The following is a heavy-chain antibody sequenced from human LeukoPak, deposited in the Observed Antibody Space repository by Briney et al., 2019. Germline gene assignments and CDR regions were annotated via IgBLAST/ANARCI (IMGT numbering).Heavy chain of an antibody. CDR2: ISSSSSYI. Sequence: GGSLRLSCAVSGFTFSSYSMNWVRQAPGKGLEWVSSISSSSSYIYYADSVKGRFTISRDNAKNSLYLQMNSLRAEDTAVYYCAKGHDFWSGYVYFDYWGQGTLVTVSS. CDR3: AKGHDFWSGYVYFDY. V-gene: IGHV3-21*04. D-gene: IGHD3-3*01. J-gene: IGHJ4*02. CDR1: GFTFSSYS.